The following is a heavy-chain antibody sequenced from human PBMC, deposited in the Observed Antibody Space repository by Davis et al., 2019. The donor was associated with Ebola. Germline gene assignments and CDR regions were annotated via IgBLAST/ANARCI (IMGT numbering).Heavy chain of an antibody. CDR2: YYYTGST. CDR3: ARGDSYYDPSGYYAGPEAPDH. CDR1: GGFVSSGGFS. D-gene: IGHD3-22*01. Sequence: MPSETLSLTCDVSGGFVSSGGFSWSWIRQPPGKGLEWIGYYYYTGSTYYSPSLKSRVTISVDTSKNQFSLKLTSVTAADTAVYYCARGDSYYDPSGYYAGPEAPDHWGQGTLVSVSS. J-gene: IGHJ4*02. V-gene: IGHV4-30-4*07.